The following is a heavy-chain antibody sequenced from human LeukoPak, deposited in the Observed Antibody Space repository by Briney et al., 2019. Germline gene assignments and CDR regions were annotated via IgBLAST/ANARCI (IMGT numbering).Heavy chain of an antibody. CDR3: ARDASALY. CDR1: GGSISSYY. V-gene: IGHV3-7*01. J-gene: IGHJ4*02. Sequence: ETLSLTCTVSGGSISSYYWSWVRQAPGKGLEWVASIKPDGSEKYYLDSVKGRFTTSRDNARDSLYLQMNSLRDDDTSVYFCARDASALYWGRGTLVTVSS. D-gene: IGHD6-19*01. CDR2: IKPDGSEK.